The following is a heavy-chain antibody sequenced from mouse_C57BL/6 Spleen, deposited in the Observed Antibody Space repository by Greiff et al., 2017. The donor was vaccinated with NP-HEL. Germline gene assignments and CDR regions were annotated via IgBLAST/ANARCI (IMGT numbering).Heavy chain of an antibody. V-gene: IGHV1-69*01. D-gene: IGHD1-1*01. CDR2: IDPSDSYT. CDR3: ARRGYGSSYGFDY. J-gene: IGHJ2*01. CDR1: GYTFTSYW. Sequence: QVQLQQPGAELVMPGASVKLSCKASGYTFTSYWMHWVKQRPGPGLEWIGEIDPSDSYTNYNQKFKGKSTLTVDKSSSTAYMQLSSLTSEDSAVYYCARRGYGSSYGFDYWGQGTTLTVSS.